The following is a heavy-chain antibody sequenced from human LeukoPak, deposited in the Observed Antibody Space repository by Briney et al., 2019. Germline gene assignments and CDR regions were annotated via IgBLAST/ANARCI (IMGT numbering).Heavy chain of an antibody. V-gene: IGHV1-18*01. Sequence: ASVKVSCKASGYTFTSYGISWVRQAPGQGLEWMGWISAYNGNTNYAQKLQGRVTMTTDTSTSTAYMELRSLRSDDTAVYYCARSILGYCSSTSCYPNDHFDYWGQGTLVTVSS. CDR2: ISAYNGNT. CDR1: GYTFTSYG. J-gene: IGHJ4*02. CDR3: ARSILGYCSSTSCYPNDHFDY. D-gene: IGHD2-2*01.